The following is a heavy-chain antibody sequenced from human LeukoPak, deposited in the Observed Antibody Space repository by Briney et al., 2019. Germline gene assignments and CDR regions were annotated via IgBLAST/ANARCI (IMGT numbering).Heavy chain of an antibody. Sequence: SVKVSCKASGGTFSSYAISWVRQAPGQGLEWMGRIIPIFGTANYAQKFQGRVTITTDESTSTAYMELSSLRSEDTAVYYCARTHDYGDYVLEYWGQGTLVTVPS. J-gene: IGHJ4*02. D-gene: IGHD4-17*01. CDR1: GGTFSSYA. CDR2: IIPIFGTA. V-gene: IGHV1-69*05. CDR3: ARTHDYGDYVLEY.